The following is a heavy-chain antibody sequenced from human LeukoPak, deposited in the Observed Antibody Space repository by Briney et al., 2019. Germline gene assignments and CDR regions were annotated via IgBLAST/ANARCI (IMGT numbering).Heavy chain of an antibody. CDR1: GYTFTGYY. CDR2: INPKSGGT. J-gene: IGHJ4*02. V-gene: IGHV1-2*02. D-gene: IGHD6-6*01. Sequence: ASVKVSCKASGYTFTGYYMHWVRQAPGQGLEWMGWINPKSGGTNYAQKLQGRVTMATDTSTSTAYMELRSLRSDDTAVYYCARAPLYGSCEYWGQGTLVTVSS. CDR3: ARAPLYGSCEY.